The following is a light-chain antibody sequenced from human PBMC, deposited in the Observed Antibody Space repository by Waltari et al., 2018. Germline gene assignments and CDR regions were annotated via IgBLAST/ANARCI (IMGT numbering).Light chain of an antibody. CDR1: QSVGTE. V-gene: IGKV3-15*01. Sequence: ETVMTQSPATLSASPGERVTLSCRASQSVGTELVWSQRKHGQPPRLLIYGVSTRATGIPARFSGSGSGTEFNLTISGLQSEDFEVYYCQQYDSWPLTFGGGTKVEIK. CDR3: QQYDSWPLT. CDR2: GVS. J-gene: IGKJ4*01.